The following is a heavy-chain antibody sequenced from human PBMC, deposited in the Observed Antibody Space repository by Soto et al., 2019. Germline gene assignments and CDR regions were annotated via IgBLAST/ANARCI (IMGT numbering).Heavy chain of an antibody. J-gene: IGHJ6*02. D-gene: IGHD2-15*01. V-gene: IGHV3-30*18. CDR3: AKDLDVVMVLSATRGLDV. CDR1: GFTFSNFG. CDR2: ISYDGRSE. Sequence: QVQLVKSGGGMIQPGKSLRLSCVASGFTFSNFGMHWVRQAPGKGLEWVAGISYDGRSESYVDSVRGRFTLSRDNSKNTLSLQIISLRPEDTGVYYCAKDLDVVMVLSATRGLDVWGQGTTVTVSS.